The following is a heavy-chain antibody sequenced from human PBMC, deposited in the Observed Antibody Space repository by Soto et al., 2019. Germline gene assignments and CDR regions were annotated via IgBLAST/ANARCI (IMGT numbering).Heavy chain of an antibody. V-gene: IGHV3-23*01. J-gene: IGHJ4*02. CDR2: ISGSGGST. Sequence: EVQLLESGGGLVQPGGSLRLSCAASGFTFSSYAMSWVRQAPGKGLEWVSAISGSGGSTYYADSVKGRFTISRDNSKNTLYLQTNSLRAEDTAVYYCAKALRIWFGELWFFDYWGQGTLVTVSS. D-gene: IGHD3-10*01. CDR3: AKALRIWFGELWFFDY. CDR1: GFTFSSYA.